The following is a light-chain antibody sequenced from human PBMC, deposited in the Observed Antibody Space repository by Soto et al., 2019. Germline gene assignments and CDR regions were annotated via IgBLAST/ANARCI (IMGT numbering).Light chain of an antibody. Sequence: EIVLTQSPGTLSLSPGERATLSCRASQSVSSNFLAWYQEKPGQAPRLLIYGASSRATGIPDRFSGSGSGTEFTLTISSLQSGDFAVYYCQQYNDWPLTFGGGTKVDIK. CDR1: QSVSSN. CDR3: QQYNDWPLT. J-gene: IGKJ4*01. V-gene: IGKV3D-15*01. CDR2: GAS.